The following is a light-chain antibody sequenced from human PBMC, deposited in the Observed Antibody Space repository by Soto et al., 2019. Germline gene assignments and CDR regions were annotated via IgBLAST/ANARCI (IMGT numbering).Light chain of an antibody. V-gene: IGKV1-5*01. Sequence: DIQMTHSPSTLSASVGDRVTISFRASQTISNWLAWYQQKPGKAPKLLIYDASSLESGVPSRFSGSGSGTEFTLTISSLQPEDFATYYCQQLNSYLVTFGQGTRLEIK. CDR3: QQLNSYLVT. J-gene: IGKJ5*01. CDR2: DAS. CDR1: QTISNW.